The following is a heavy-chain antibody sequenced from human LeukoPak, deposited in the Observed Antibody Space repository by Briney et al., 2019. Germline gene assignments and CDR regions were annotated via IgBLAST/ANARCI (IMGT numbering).Heavy chain of an antibody. CDR1: GFTFSDYG. J-gene: IGHJ4*02. Sequence: QPGGSLRLSCSASGFTFSDYGMHWVRQAPGQGLRYVAAISDNGVSTYYAHSLKGRFTISRDNSWNTLYLQLSSLNPKDTALYYCVKDSAGSFDHWGQGTLVTVSS. CDR3: VKDSAGSFDH. V-gene: IGHV3-64D*09. CDR2: ISDNGVST.